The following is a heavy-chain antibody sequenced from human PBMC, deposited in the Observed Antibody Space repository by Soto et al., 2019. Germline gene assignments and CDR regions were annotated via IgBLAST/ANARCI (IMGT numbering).Heavy chain of an antibody. J-gene: IGHJ6*02. CDR3: ARGSKQLVSYYYYGMDV. CDR2: ISAYNGNT. CDR1: GYTFTSYG. D-gene: IGHD6-6*01. Sequence: GASVKVSCKASGYTFTSYGISWVRQAPGQGLEWMGWISAYNGNTNYAQKLQGRVTMTTDTSTSTAYMELRSLRSDDTAVYYCARGSKQLVSYYYYGMDVWGQGTTVTVS. V-gene: IGHV1-18*01.